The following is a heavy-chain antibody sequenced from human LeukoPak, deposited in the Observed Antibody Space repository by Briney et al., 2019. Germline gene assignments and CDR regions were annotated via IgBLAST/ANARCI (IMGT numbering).Heavy chain of an antibody. CDR1: GGSISSYY. CDR2: IYYTGST. CDR3: ARVVSSGWPTNFDY. V-gene: IGHV4-59*01. Sequence: SETLSLTCTVSGGSISSYYWSWIRQPPGKGLEWIGYIYYTGSTNYNPSLKSRVTISVDTSKNQFSLKLSSVTAADTAVYYCARVVSSGWPTNFDYWGQGTLVTVSS. J-gene: IGHJ4*02. D-gene: IGHD6-19*01.